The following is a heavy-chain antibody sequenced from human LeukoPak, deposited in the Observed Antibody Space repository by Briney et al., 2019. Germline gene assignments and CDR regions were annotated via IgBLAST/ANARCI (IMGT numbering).Heavy chain of an antibody. CDR3: ARDLDIVVVPAAMYYYYGMDV. CDR2: ISYDGSNK. CDR1: GFTFSSYA. Sequence: PGGSLRLSCAASGFTFSSYAMHWVRQAPGKGLEWVAVISYDGSNKYYADSVKGRFTISRDNSMNTLYLQMNSLRAEDTAVYYCARDLDIVVVPAAMYYYYGMDVWGQGTTVTVSS. J-gene: IGHJ6*02. V-gene: IGHV3-30-3*01. D-gene: IGHD2-2*03.